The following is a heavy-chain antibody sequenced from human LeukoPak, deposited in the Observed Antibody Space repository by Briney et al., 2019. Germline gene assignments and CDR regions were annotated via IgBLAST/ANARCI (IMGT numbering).Heavy chain of an antibody. CDR2: INPSGGST. CDR1: GYTFTNYY. J-gene: IGHJ4*02. CDR3: ARGGDYYDSSGYYPRFVDY. Sequence: ASVKVSCKASGYTFTNYYMHWVRQAPGQGLEWMGIINPSGGSTSYAQKFQGRVTITADESTSTAYMELSSLRSEDTAVYYCARGGDYYDSSGYYPRFVDYWGQGTLVTVSS. V-gene: IGHV1-46*01. D-gene: IGHD3-22*01.